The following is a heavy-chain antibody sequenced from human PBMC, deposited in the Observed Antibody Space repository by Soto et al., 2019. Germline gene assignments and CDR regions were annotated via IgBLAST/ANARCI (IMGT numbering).Heavy chain of an antibody. V-gene: IGHV4-34*01. Sequence: QVQLQQWGAGLLKPSETLSLTCAVYGGSFSGYYWSWIRQPPGKGLEWIGEINHSGSTSYNPSLKSRVTISVATSKNQFSLKLSSVTAADTVVYYCARATCSGGSCYSRVFTPNYFDYWGQGTLVTVSS. D-gene: IGHD2-15*01. CDR1: GGSFSGYY. CDR3: ARATCSGGSCYSRVFTPNYFDY. CDR2: INHSGST. J-gene: IGHJ4*02.